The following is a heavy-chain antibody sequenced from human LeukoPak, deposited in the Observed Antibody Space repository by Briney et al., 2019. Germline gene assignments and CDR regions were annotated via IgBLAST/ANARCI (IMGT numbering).Heavy chain of an antibody. CDR2: ISSSSSYI. Sequence: GGSLRLSCAASGFTFSDYYMSWIRQAPGKGLEWVSSISSSSSYIYYADSVKGRFTISRDNAKNSLYLQMNSLRAEDTAVYYCARGRCSGGSCGNWFDPWGQGTLVTVSS. V-gene: IGHV3-11*06. CDR1: GFTFSDYY. CDR3: ARGRCSGGSCGNWFDP. D-gene: IGHD2-15*01. J-gene: IGHJ5*02.